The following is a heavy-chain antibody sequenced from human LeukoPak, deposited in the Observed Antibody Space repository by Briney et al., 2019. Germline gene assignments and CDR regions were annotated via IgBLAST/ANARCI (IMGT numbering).Heavy chain of an antibody. D-gene: IGHD2-15*01. J-gene: IGHJ6*03. CDR2: ISGSGGST. CDR3: AKDPRYCSGGSCYIYFYYYMDV. CDR1: GFSFSSHG. V-gene: IGHV3-23*01. Sequence: GGSLRLSCAASGFSFSSHGMSWVRQAPGKGLEWVSAISGSGGSTYYSDSVRGRFTISRDNFKRTLFLQMNSLRAEDTAVYYCAKDPRYCSGGSCYIYFYYYMDVWGKGTTVTVSS.